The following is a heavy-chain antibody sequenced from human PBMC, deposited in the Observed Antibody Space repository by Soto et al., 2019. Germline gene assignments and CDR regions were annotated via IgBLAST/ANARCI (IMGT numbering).Heavy chain of an antibody. D-gene: IGHD3-3*01. CDR1: GFILNNYG. Sequence: PGGSLRLSCAASGFILNNYGMHWVRQTPGKGLEWVSPISAGGNTINYADSVRGRFTISRDNAKNTLFLQMNSLRAEDTAVYYWAVCWSGSFKDDAFDYWRQGTMVTVSS. J-gene: IGHJ3*01. V-gene: IGHV3-74*01. CDR2: ISAGGNTI. CDR3: AVCWSGSFKDDAFDY.